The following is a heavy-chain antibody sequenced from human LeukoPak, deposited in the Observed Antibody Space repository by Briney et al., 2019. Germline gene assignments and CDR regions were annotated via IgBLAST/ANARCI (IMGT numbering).Heavy chain of an antibody. D-gene: IGHD6-13*01. CDR3: ARNPSPIPWIAAGMDV. CDR1: GGSISSYY. J-gene: IGHJ6*04. Sequence: PSETLSLTCTVSGGSISSYYWSWIRQPPGKGLEWIGYIYTSGSTNYNPSLKSRVTISVDTSKNQFSLKLSSVTAADTAVYYCARNPSPIPWIAAGMDVWGKGITVTVSS. CDR2: IYTSGST. V-gene: IGHV4-4*09.